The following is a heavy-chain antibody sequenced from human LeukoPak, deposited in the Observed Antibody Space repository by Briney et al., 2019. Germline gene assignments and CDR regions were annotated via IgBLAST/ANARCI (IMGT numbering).Heavy chain of an antibody. CDR2: IYYSGST. D-gene: IGHD6-19*01. Sequence: SETLSLTCTISAGSISSSSYYWGWIRQPPGKGLEWIGSIYYSGSTYYNPSLKSRVTISVDTSKNQFSLKLSSVTAADTAVYYCARLGSSGCDYWGQGTLVTVSS. CDR3: ARLGSSGCDY. V-gene: IGHV4-39*01. CDR1: AGSISSSSYY. J-gene: IGHJ4*02.